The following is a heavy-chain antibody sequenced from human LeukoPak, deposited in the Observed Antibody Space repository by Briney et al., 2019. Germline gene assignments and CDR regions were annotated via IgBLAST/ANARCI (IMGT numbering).Heavy chain of an antibody. J-gene: IGHJ4*02. CDR3: ARDVWTGVAVSDY. V-gene: IGHV3-7*01. Sequence: PGGSLRLSCAASGFTSSRYWMSWVRQAPGKGLEWVANIKEDGSEKYYVDSVKGRFTISRDTADNSLYLQMNSLRAEDTAVYHCARDVWTGVAVSDYWGQGTLVTVSS. D-gene: IGHD6-19*01. CDR2: IKEDGSEK. CDR1: GFTSSRYW.